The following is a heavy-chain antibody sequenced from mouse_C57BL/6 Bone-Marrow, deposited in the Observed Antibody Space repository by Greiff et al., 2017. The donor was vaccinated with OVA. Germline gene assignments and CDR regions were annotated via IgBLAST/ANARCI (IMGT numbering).Heavy chain of an antibody. CDR3: ARRRNYFDYFDY. CDR2: INPNNGGT. CDR1: GYTFTDYN. Sequence: VQLQQSGPELVKPGASVKIPCKASGYTFTDYNMDWVKQSHGKSLEWIGDINPNNGGTIYNQKFKGKATLTVDKSSRTAYMELRSLTSEDTAVYYCARRRNYFDYFDYWGQGTTLTVSS. J-gene: IGHJ2*01. D-gene: IGHD1-1*01. V-gene: IGHV1-18*01.